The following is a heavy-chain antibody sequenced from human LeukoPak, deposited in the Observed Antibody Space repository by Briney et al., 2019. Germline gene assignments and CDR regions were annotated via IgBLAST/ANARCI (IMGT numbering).Heavy chain of an antibody. V-gene: IGHV3-21*04. CDR2: ISSSSSYI. CDR1: GFTFSSYS. J-gene: IGHJ4*02. Sequence: PGGSLRLSCAASGFTFSSYSMNWVRQAPGKGLEWVSSISSSSSYIYYADSVKGRFTISRDNSKNTLYLQMNSLRAEDTAVYYCAKAPGYSSSSRLYYFDYWGQGTLVTVSS. CDR3: AKAPGYSSSSRLYYFDY. D-gene: IGHD6-13*01.